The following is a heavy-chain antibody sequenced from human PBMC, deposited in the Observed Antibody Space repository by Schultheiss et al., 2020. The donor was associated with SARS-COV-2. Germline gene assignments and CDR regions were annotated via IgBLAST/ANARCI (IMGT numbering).Heavy chain of an antibody. CDR2: ISGSGGST. CDR3: AKTVLRFLEPFDY. V-gene: IGHV3-23*01. J-gene: IGHJ4*02. Sequence: GGSLRLSCAASGFTFSSYSMNWVRQAPGKGLEWVSAISGSGGSTYYADSVKGRFTISRDNSKNTLYLQMNSLRAEDTAVYYCAKTVLRFLEPFDYWGQGTLVTVSS. CDR1: GFTFSSYS. D-gene: IGHD3-3*01.